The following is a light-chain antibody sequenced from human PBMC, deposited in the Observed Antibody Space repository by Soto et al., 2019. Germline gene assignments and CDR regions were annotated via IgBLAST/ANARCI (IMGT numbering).Light chain of an antibody. Sequence: DIQMTQSPSSLSASVGDRVTITCHSSQDIKNYLNWYQQKSGKAPKLLIYDASDLETGVPSRFSGSGSGTDFTFTINSLQPEDIATYYCQQYDNLPLTFGGGTKVDIK. V-gene: IGKV1-33*01. CDR2: DAS. J-gene: IGKJ4*01. CDR3: QQYDNLPLT. CDR1: QDIKNY.